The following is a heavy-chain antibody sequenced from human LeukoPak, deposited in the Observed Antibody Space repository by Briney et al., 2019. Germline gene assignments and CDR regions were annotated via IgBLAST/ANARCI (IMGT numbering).Heavy chain of an antibody. J-gene: IGHJ4*02. D-gene: IGHD3-22*01. CDR2: IYYSGST. CDR3: AREGDRGYYYDSSGSYFDY. V-gene: IGHV4-59*01. CDR1: GGSISSYY. Sequence: TSETLSLTCTVSGGSISSYYWSWIRQPPGKGLEWIGYIYYSGSTNYNPSLKSRVTISVDTSKNQFSLKLSSVTAADTAVYYCAREGDRGYYYDSSGSYFDYWGQGTLVTVSS.